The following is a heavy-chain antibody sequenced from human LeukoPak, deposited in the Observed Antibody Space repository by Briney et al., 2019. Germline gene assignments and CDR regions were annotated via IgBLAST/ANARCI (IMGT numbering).Heavy chain of an antibody. Sequence: PGGSLRLSCAASGFTVSSYEMNWVRQAPGKGLEWVSYISSSGSVKFYADSVKGRFTISRDNAKSSLYLQMNSLRAEDTAVYYCARAGYSMDTEYFQHWGQGTLVTVSS. CDR3: ARAGYSMDTEYFQH. CDR1: GFTVSSYE. CDR2: ISSSGSVK. V-gene: IGHV3-48*03. J-gene: IGHJ1*01. D-gene: IGHD5-18*01.